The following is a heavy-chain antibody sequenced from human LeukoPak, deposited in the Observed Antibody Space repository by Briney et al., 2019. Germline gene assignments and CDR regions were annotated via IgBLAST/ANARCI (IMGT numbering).Heavy chain of an antibody. J-gene: IGHJ4*02. CDR3: ARGRGVKYNSDRIHSFDY. V-gene: IGHV4-4*02. Sequence: SETLSLTCAVSGGSISSSNWWSWVRQPPGKGLEWIEEIYHSGSTNYNPSLKSRVTISVDKSKNQFSLKLSSVTAADTAVYYCARGRGVKYNSDRIHSFDYWGQGTLVTVSS. D-gene: IGHD1-1*01. CDR2: IYHSGST. CDR1: GGSISSSNW.